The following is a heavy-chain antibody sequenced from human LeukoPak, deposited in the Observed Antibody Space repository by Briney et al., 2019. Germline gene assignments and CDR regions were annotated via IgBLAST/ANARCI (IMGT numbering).Heavy chain of an antibody. CDR1: GFTFDDYG. CDR2: INWNGGGT. V-gene: IGHV3-20*01. Sequence: AGGSLRLSCAASGFTFDDYGMSWVRQAPGKGLEWVSAINWNGGGTGYADSVKGRFTISRDNAKNSLYLQMNSLRAEDTALYHCARVHQLLYSGGWFDPWGQGTLVTVSS. J-gene: IGHJ5*02. CDR3: ARVHQLLYSGGWFDP. D-gene: IGHD2-2*02.